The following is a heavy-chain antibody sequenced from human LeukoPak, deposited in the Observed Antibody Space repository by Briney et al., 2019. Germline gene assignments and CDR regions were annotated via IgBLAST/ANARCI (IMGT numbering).Heavy chain of an antibody. CDR3: ARDNYGSGNYFAY. D-gene: IGHD3-10*01. CDR1: GYTFSGYY. Sequence: WASVKVSCKASGYTFSGYYMHWVRQAPGQGLEWMGWMNPDSGGTNYAQKFQGRVTMTRDTSISTAYMELSRLRSDDMAVYYCARDNYGSGNYFAYWGQGTLVTVSS. CDR2: MNPDSGGT. V-gene: IGHV1-2*02. J-gene: IGHJ4*02.